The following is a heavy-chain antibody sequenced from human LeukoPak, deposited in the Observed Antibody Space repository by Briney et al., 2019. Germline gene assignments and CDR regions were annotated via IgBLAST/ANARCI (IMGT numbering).Heavy chain of an antibody. Sequence: PGGSLRLSCAASGFTFSSYSMNWVRQAPGKGLEWVSSISSSSNYIYYADSMKGRFTISRDNAKNSPYLQMNSLRAEDTAVYYCARNKKGDRYTYGHDYGGQGTLVTVSS. CDR2: ISSSSNYI. D-gene: IGHD5-18*01. J-gene: IGHJ4*02. CDR1: GFTFSSYS. CDR3: ARNKKGDRYTYGHDY. V-gene: IGHV3-21*01.